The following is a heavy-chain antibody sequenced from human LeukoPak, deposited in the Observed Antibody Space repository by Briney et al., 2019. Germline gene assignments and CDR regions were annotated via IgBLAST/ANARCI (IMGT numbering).Heavy chain of an antibody. D-gene: IGHD4/OR15-4a*01. CDR1: GGSISSSMYY. V-gene: IGHV4-39*01. J-gene: IGHJ3*02. Sequence: PSETLSLTCTVSGGSISSSMYYWGWIRQPPGRGLEWIGNILYSGSTYYNPSLKSRVTISVDTSKNQFSLRLSSVTAADTAVYYCARHQPPNARNAFDIWGQGTMVTVSS. CDR3: ARHQPPNARNAFDI. CDR2: ILYSGST.